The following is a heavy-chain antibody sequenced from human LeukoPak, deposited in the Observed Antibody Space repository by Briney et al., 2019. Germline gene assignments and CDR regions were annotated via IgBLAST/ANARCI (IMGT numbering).Heavy chain of an antibody. J-gene: IGHJ4*02. D-gene: IGHD1-20*01. CDR1: GGSFSGYY. Sequence: SETLSLTCAVYGGSFSGYYWNWIRQPPGKGLEWIGEINHSGSTNYNPSLKSRVTISVDTSKNQFSLKLSSVTAADTAVYYCARGRRGYNWTQVPFDYWGQGTLVTVSS. CDR3: ARGRRGYNWTQVPFDY. CDR2: INHSGST. V-gene: IGHV4-34*01.